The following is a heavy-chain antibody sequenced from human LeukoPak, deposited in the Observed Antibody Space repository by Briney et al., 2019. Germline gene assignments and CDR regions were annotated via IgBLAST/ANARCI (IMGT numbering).Heavy chain of an antibody. CDR2: IIPIFGTA. V-gene: IGHV1-69*13. CDR3: ARENCSGGSCYFDTLTYFDY. Sequence: SVKVSCKASGGTFSSCAISWVRQAPGQGREWMGGIIPIFGTANYAQKFQGRVTITADESTSTAYMELSSLRSEDTAVYYCARENCSGGSCYFDTLTYFDYWGQGTLVTVSS. J-gene: IGHJ4*02. CDR1: GGTFSSCA. D-gene: IGHD2-15*01.